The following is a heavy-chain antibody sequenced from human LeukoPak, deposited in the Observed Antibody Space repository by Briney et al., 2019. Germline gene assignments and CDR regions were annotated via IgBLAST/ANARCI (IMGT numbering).Heavy chain of an antibody. CDR1: GYSISSAYY. CDR2: LSHTGCT. V-gene: IGHV4-38-2*02. J-gene: IGHJ5*02. CDR3: AREESGSYYWFDP. D-gene: IGHD1-26*01. Sequence: SETLSLTCTVSGYSISSAYYWGWIRPSPGMGLEWIGSLSHTGCTYYNPSLKSRVTISVDTSKNQFSLKLSSVTAADTAVYYCAREESGSYYWFDPWGQGTLVTVSS.